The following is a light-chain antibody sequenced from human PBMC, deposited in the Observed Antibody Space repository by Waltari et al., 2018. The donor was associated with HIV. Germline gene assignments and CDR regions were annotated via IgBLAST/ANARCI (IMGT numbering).Light chain of an antibody. V-gene: IGLV1-40*01. J-gene: IGLJ2*01. CDR3: QLFDPSLSAVV. Sequence: QSVLTQPPSVSGAPGQRVSIYCTANSSNIGATFDVHWYQQLPGTAPKLLIFDNINRPCGVPGRFSGSKCGPSASLAISGLQAEDEADYYCQLFDPSLSAVVFGGGTKLTVL. CDR1: SSNIGATFD. CDR2: DNI.